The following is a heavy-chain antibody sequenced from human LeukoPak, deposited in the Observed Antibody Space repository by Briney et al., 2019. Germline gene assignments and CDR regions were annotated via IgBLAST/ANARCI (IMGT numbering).Heavy chain of an antibody. CDR2: MNPNSGNT. Sequence: ASVKVSCKASGYTFTSYDINWVRQATGQGLEWMGWMNPNSGNTGYAQKFQGRVTMTRNTSISTAYMELSSLRSEDTAVYYCASPSLRGTMIVVAPMGDAFDIWGQGTMVTVSS. CDR1: GYTFTSYD. D-gene: IGHD3-22*01. V-gene: IGHV1-8*01. CDR3: ASPSLRGTMIVVAPMGDAFDI. J-gene: IGHJ3*02.